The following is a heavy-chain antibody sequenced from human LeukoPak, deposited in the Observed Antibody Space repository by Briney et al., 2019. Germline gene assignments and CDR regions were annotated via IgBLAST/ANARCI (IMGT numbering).Heavy chain of an antibody. CDR1: GFTFSSCS. J-gene: IGHJ4*02. CDR2: ISSSSSTI. V-gene: IGHV3-48*01. Sequence: GGSLRLSCAASGFTFSSCSMTRVRQAPGKGLKWVSYISSSSSTIYYADSVKGRFNISRDNSRNTLSLQMNSLRADDTAVYYCAKDNYYDSSVDSWGQGTLVTVSS. D-gene: IGHD3-22*01. CDR3: AKDNYYDSSVDS.